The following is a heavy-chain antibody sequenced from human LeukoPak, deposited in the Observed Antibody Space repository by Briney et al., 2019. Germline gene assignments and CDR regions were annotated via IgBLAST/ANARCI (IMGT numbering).Heavy chain of an antibody. Sequence: PGGSLRLSCAASGFTFSSSGMHWVRQSPGKGLEWVAIVSYDGSNKYYADSVKGRFTISRDNSKNTLYLQINSLRVEDTAVYYCAKDGGYSSTTNWFDPWGQGTLVTVSS. D-gene: IGHD6-13*01. J-gene: IGHJ5*02. V-gene: IGHV3-30*12. CDR3: AKDGGYSSTTNWFDP. CDR1: GFTFSSSG. CDR2: VSYDGSNK.